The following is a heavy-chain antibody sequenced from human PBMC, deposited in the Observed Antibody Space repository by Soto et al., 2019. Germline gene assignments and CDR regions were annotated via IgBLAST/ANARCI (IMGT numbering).Heavy chain of an antibody. V-gene: IGHV1-69*02. Sequence: QVQLVQSGAEVKKPGSSVKVSCKASGGTFSSYTISWVRQAPGQGLEWMGRIIPILGIANYAQKFQGRVTITADKSTSTAYMELSSLRSEDTAVYYCARASYGGYVSYFDYWGQGTLVTVSS. CDR3: ARASYGGYVSYFDY. CDR1: GGTFSSYT. CDR2: IIPILGIA. J-gene: IGHJ4*02. D-gene: IGHD5-12*01.